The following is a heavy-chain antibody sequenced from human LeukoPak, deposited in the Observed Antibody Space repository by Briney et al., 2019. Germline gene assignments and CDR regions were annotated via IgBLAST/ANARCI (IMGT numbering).Heavy chain of an antibody. V-gene: IGHV3-23*01. J-gene: IGHJ4*02. D-gene: IGHD4-17*01. CDR2: ISGSGGST. CDR1: GFSFSSYA. Sequence: PGGSLRLSCAASGFSFSSYAMSWLRQAPGKGLEWVSAISGSGGSTYYAYSVNGRFTIASDNSNNTLCLQINSPRAEHPALYYFANADYGDYLFDYWGQGTLVTVSS. CDR3: ANADYGDYLFDY.